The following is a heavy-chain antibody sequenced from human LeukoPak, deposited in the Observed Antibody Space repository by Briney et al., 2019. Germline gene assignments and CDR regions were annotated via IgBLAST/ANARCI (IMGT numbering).Heavy chain of an antibody. J-gene: IGHJ5*02. CDR1: GGSISSGGYS. V-gene: IGHV4-30-2*01. CDR3: ARGSNWFDP. CDR2: IYHSGST. Sequence: SETLSLTCAVSGGSISSGGYSWSWIRQPPGKGLEWIGYIYHSGSTYYNPSLKSRVTISVDRSKNQFSLKLSSVTAADTAVYYCARGSNWFDPWGQGTLVTVSS.